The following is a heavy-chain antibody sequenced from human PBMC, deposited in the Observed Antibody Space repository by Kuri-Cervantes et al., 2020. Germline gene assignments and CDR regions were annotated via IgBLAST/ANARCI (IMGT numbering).Heavy chain of an antibody. V-gene: IGHV4-30-4*01. D-gene: IGHD3-10*01. CDR3: ARLYYYGSSYYFDY. Sequence: SETLSLTCTVYGGSISSGDYYWSWIRQPPGKGLEWIGYIYYSGSTYYNPSLKSRVTISVDTSKNQFPLKLSSVTAADTAVYYCARLYYYGSSYYFDYWGQGTLVTVSS. CDR2: IYYSGST. CDR1: GGSISSGDYY. J-gene: IGHJ4*02.